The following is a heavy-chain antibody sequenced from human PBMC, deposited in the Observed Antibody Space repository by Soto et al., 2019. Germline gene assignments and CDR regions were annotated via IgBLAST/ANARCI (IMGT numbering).Heavy chain of an antibody. V-gene: IGHV1-18*01. CDR1: GYTFTSYG. Sequence: QVQLVQSGAEVKKPGASVMLSCEASGYTFTSYGISWVRQAPGRGLEWMGWISAYSGKTNYAQKLQGRVTMTTDTSTSTAYMELRSLRDDDTAVYYCARGADFWSGYRWFDPWGQGTLVTVSS. CDR2: ISAYSGKT. D-gene: IGHD3-3*01. J-gene: IGHJ5*02. CDR3: ARGADFWSGYRWFDP.